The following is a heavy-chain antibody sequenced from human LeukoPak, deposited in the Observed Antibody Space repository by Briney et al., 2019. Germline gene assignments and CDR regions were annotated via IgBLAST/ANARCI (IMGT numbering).Heavy chain of an antibody. D-gene: IGHD6-13*01. Sequence: QPGGSLRLSCAASGFTFSSYGMHWVRQAPGKGLEWVAVISYDGSNKYYADSVKGRFTISRDNSKNTLYLQMNSLRAEDTAVYYCAKDRLEAGRSSSWYYFDYWGQGTLVTVSS. J-gene: IGHJ4*02. CDR3: AKDRLEAGRSSSWYYFDY. CDR1: GFTFSSYG. CDR2: ISYDGSNK. V-gene: IGHV3-30*18.